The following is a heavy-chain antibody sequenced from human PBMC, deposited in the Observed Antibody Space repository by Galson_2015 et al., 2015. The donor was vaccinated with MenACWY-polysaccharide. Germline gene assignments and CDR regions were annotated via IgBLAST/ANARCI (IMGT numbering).Heavy chain of an antibody. V-gene: IGHV3-11*01. Sequence: SLRLSCAASGFTFSDYYMSWIRQAPGKGLVWDSYISSSSSTIYEADSVKGRFTISRDNAKKSLCLQMNSLRAEDTAVYYCVRDRRPAEPFDYWGQGTLVTVS. J-gene: IGHJ4*02. CDR2: ISSSSSTI. CDR3: VRDRRPAEPFDY. CDR1: GFTFSDYY. D-gene: IGHD2-2*01.